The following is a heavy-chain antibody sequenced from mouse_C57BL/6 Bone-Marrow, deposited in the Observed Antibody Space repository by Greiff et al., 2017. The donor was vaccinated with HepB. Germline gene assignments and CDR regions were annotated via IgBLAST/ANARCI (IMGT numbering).Heavy chain of an antibody. Sequence: VQGVESGPGLVAPSQSLSITCTVSGFSLTSYGVHWVRQPPGKGLEWLVVIWSDGSTTYNSALKSRLSISKDNSKSQVFLKMNSLQTDDTAMYYCARHDGSSYDWYFDVWGTGTTVTVSS. CDR3: ARHDGSSYDWYFDV. D-gene: IGHD1-1*01. V-gene: IGHV2-6-1*01. CDR1: GFSLTSYG. J-gene: IGHJ1*03. CDR2: IWSDGST.